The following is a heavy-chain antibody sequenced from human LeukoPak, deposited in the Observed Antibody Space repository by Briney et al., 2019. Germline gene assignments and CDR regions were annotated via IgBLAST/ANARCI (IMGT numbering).Heavy chain of an antibody. CDR2: ISGAGIEN. Sequence: GGSPRLSCAASGFTSSKYWMTWVRHAQGTGLDWVANISGAGIENYPLDSVKGRFTTSRDNVKNSLSLEMNRLRAEDTAVYYCSRDANYYDSSRHYFGAFDIWGQGTMVTVS. D-gene: IGHD3-22*01. V-gene: IGHV3-7*01. CDR3: SRDANYYDSSRHYFGAFDI. J-gene: IGHJ3*02. CDR1: GFTSSKYW.